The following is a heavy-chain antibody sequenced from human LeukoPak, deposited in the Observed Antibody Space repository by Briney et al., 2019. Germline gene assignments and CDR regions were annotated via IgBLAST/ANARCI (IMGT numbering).Heavy chain of an antibody. D-gene: IGHD3-10*01. CDR1: GFTFSSYG. Sequence: GRSLRLSCAASGFTFSSYGMHWVRQAPGKGLEWVAVIWYDGSNKYYADSVKGRFTISRDNSKNTLYLQMNSLRAEDTAVYYCARGEYYYGSGSSTDHWGQGTLVTVSS. CDR3: ARGEYYYGSGSSTDH. CDR2: IWYDGSNK. J-gene: IGHJ4*02. V-gene: IGHV3-33*01.